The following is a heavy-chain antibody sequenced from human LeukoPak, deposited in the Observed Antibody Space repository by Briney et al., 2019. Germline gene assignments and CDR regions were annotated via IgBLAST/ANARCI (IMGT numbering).Heavy chain of an antibody. CDR2: INPNSGGT. CDR1: GYTFTGYY. J-gene: IGHJ5*02. V-gene: IGHV1-2*02. Sequence: ASVKVSCKASGYTFTGYYRHWVRQAPGQGLEWMGWINPNSGGTNYAQKFQGRVTMTRDTSSSTAYMELSRLRSDDTAVYYCARARQDTYYYGSGSPNWFDPWGQGTLVTVSS. CDR3: ARARQDTYYYGSGSPNWFDP. D-gene: IGHD3-10*01.